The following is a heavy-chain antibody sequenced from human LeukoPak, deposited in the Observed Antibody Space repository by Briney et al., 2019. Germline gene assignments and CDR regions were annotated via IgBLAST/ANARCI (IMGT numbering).Heavy chain of an antibody. V-gene: IGHV4-39*01. CDR2: IYYSGST. Sequence: PSETLSLTCTVSGGSISSSSYYWGWIRQPPGKGLEWIGSIYYSGSTYYNPSLKSRVTISVDTSKNQFSLKLSSVTAADTAVYYCARHAEEMERAVYYYYMDVWGKGTTVTVSS. D-gene: IGHD1-1*01. J-gene: IGHJ6*03. CDR3: ARHAEEMERAVYYYYMDV. CDR1: GGSISSSSYY.